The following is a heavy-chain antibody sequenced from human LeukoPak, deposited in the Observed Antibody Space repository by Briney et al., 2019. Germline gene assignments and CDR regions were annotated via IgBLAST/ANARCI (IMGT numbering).Heavy chain of an antibody. CDR1: GFTFSSYA. J-gene: IGHJ4*02. V-gene: IGHV3-30-3*01. CDR3: ARAILSAYFDY. Sequence: GGSLRLSCAASGFTFSSYAMHWVRRAPGKGLEWVAVISYDGSNKYYADSVKGRFTISRDNSKNTLYLQMNSLRAEDTAVYYCARAILSAYFDYWGQGTLVTVSS. CDR2: ISYDGSNK.